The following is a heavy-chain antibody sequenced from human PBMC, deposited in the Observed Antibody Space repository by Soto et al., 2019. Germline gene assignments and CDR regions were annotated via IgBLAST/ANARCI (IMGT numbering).Heavy chain of an antibody. CDR2: IYSGGYT. CDR3: ATDPGGGGY. CDR1: GFTVSNNY. Sequence: EVQLVESGGGLIQPGGSLRLSCAVSGFTVSNNYMSWVRQAPGKGLEGVSVIYSGGYTAYGDSVKGRFTISRDNSKNTLYLKMSSPGPAHPAVFYCATDPGGGGYWGQGTLVTVSS. D-gene: IGHD3-10*01. J-gene: IGHJ4*02. V-gene: IGHV3-53*01.